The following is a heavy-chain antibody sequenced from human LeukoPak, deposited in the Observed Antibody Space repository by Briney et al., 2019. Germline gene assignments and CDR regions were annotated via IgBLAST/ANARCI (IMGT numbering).Heavy chain of an antibody. Sequence: ASVKVSCKASGYTFTSYGISWVRQAPGQGLGWMGWISAYNGRTNYAQKLQGRVTMTTDTSTSTGYMELRSLRSDDTAVYYCARDRRYYYDSSGYYYPFDYWGKGTLVTVSS. J-gene: IGHJ4*02. CDR3: ARDRRYYYDSSGYYYPFDY. CDR2: ISAYNGRT. V-gene: IGHV1-18*01. CDR1: GYTFTSYG. D-gene: IGHD3-22*01.